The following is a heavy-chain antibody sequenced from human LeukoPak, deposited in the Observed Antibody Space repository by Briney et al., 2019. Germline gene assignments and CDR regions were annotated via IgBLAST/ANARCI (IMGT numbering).Heavy chain of an antibody. V-gene: IGHV3-23*01. CDR3: AKGYSESRAYYLDY. CDR1: GFTFSSYA. J-gene: IGHJ4*02. D-gene: IGHD1-26*01. CDR2: ISGSGGST. Sequence: GGSLRLSCAASGFTFSSYAMSWVRQAPGKGLGWVSAISGSGGSTYSADSVKGRFTISRDNSKNTLYLQMNSLRAEDTAVYYCAKGYSESRAYYLDYWGQGTLVTVSS.